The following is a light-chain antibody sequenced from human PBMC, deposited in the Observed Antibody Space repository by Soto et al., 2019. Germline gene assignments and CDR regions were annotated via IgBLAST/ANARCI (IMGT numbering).Light chain of an antibody. CDR3: CSYAGSFTYV. J-gene: IGLJ1*01. CDR1: SSNVGAYNF. Sequence: QSALTQPRSVSGSPGQSVTISCTGTSSNVGAYNFVSWYQQHPGKAPKLMIYDVTKRPSGVPDRFSASKSGDTASLTISGLRAEDEADYYCCSYAGSFTYVFGTGTKLTVL. V-gene: IGLV2-11*01. CDR2: DVT.